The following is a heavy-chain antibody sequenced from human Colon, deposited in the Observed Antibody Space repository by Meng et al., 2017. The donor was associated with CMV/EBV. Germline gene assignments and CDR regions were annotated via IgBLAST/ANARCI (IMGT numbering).Heavy chain of an antibody. J-gene: IGHJ1*01. V-gene: IGHV4-4*07. CDR2: IYSNGRI. Sequence: QVQLQESGPRLVKPSETLSLTCTVSGGSLSGYYWNWIRRTAGEGLQWLGRIYSNGRIDENYSLRSRVTISVDTSKNQLSLRLTSVTAADTAVYYCGRAGARGVPIDVWGRGTLVTVSS. CDR1: GGSLSGYY. CDR3: GRAGARGVPIDV. D-gene: IGHD3-10*01.